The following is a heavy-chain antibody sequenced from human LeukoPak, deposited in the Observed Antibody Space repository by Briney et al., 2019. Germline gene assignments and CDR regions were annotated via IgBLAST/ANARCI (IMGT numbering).Heavy chain of an antibody. J-gene: IGHJ5*02. CDR1: GVSLSTRGVG. CDR2: IYWDDDK. Sequence: ESGPTLVKPTETLTLTWTLSGVSLSTRGVGVGWIRQPPGKALESLALIYWDDDKRYSPSLQNRLTISQDTSKSQVVLTMTSMDPVDTATYYSAHRREYDCYDSTGYFSSWGQGILVTVSS. D-gene: IGHD3-22*01. CDR3: AHRREYDCYDSTGYFSS. V-gene: IGHV2-5*02.